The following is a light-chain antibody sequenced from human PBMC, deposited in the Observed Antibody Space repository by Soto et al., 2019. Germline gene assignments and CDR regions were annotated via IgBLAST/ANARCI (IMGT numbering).Light chain of an antibody. V-gene: IGKV3-15*01. J-gene: IGKJ1*01. CDR3: QQYNNWPRT. CDR2: GAS. CDR1: QSVSSN. Sequence: EIMMTQSPATLSVSPGERATLSCWASQSVSSNLAWYQQKPGQAPRLLIYGASTRATGIPARFSGSGSGTEFTLTITSLQSEDFALYYCQQYNNWPRTFGQGTKVGIK.